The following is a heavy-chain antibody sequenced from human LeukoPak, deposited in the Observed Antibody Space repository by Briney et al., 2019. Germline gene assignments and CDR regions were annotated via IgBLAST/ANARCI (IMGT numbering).Heavy chain of an antibody. V-gene: IGHV3-11*04. CDR2: ISGSGGST. Sequence: GESLRLSCSASGFTFTYAWMSWVRQAPGKGLEWVSGISGSGGSTYYADSVKGRFTISRDNAKNSLYLQMNSLRAEDTAVYYCARIHNLGILAHFDYWDQGTLVTVSS. CDR3: ARIHNLGILAHFDY. J-gene: IGHJ4*02. D-gene: IGHD1-1*01. CDR1: GFTFTYAW.